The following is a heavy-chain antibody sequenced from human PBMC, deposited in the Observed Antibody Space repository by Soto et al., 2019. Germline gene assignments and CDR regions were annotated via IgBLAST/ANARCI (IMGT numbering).Heavy chain of an antibody. J-gene: IGHJ1*01. CDR3: AKVQGYSDSSGSGE. V-gene: IGHV3-23*01. CDR1: GFTFSSYA. CDR2: ISGSGGST. Sequence: EVQLLESGGGLVQPGGSLRLSCAASGFTFSSYAMSWVRQAPGKGLEWVSAISGSGGSTYYADSVKGRCTISRDNSKHPLYPPMNSLRAEATAVYYCAKVQGYSDSSGSGEWGQAALVTVSS. D-gene: IGHD3-22*01.